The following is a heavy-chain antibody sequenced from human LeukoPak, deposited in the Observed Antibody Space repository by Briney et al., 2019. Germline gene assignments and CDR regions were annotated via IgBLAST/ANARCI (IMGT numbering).Heavy chain of an antibody. CDR3: ARGGGIVVVVAFDF. V-gene: IGHV4-39*01. J-gene: IGHJ4*02. CDR2: IYYSGNT. Sequence: WVRQAPGKGLEWIGNIYYSGNTYYNPSLKSRVTISVDTSKNQFSLKLSSVTAADTAVYYCARGGGIVVVVAFDFWGQGILVTVSS. D-gene: IGHD2-15*01.